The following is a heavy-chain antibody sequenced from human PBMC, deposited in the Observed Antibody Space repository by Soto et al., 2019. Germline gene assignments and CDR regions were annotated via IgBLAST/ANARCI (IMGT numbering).Heavy chain of an antibody. V-gene: IGHV3-23*01. D-gene: IGHD3-9*01. J-gene: IGHJ2*01. CDR2: ISGGGGST. CDR3: FLFSSRRRQTSLTSGLGIPLNRSSDL. Sequence: KANGKGLQWVAAISGGGGSTYCADSVKCRLTISIDNSKNTLYLQMNSLRAEDTAVYFCFLFSSRRRQTSLTSGLGIPLNRSSDL.